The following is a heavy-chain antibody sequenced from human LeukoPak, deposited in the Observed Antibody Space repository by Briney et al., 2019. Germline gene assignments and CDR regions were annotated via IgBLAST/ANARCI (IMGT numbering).Heavy chain of an antibody. CDR2: IYPDDFDT. V-gene: IGHV5-51*01. D-gene: IGHD1-1*01. Sequence: GESLKISCKGSGYSFTTYWIGWVRQMPGKGLEWMGIIYPDDFDTRYSPSFQGQVTISADKSISTAYLQWSSLKASDTAMYYCARRYAVTINWDPFDYWGQGTLVTVSS. CDR1: GYSFTTYW. CDR3: ARRYAVTINWDPFDY. J-gene: IGHJ4*02.